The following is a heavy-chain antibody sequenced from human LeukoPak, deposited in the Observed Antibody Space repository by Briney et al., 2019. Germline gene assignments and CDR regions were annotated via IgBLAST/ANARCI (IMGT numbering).Heavy chain of an antibody. D-gene: IGHD1-26*01. J-gene: IGHJ4*02. CDR2: ISTSGAST. Sequence: GGSLRLSCAASGFTFSSYSMNWVRQAPGKGLEWVSAISTSGASTYYADSVKGRFSISRDNSRNTLYLQMNSLRAEDTAVFYCARAIVGATTRSFDYWGQGTLVTVSS. CDR1: GFTFSSYS. V-gene: IGHV3-23*01. CDR3: ARAIVGATTRSFDY.